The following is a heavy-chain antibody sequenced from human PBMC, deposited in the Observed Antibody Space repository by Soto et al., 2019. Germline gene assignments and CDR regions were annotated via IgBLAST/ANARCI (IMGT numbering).Heavy chain of an antibody. CDR1: GGTFRTYA. D-gene: IGHD2-2*01. CDR2: IIHTVDIA. Sequence: QVQLVQSGAEVKKPGSSVKVSCKASGGTFRTYAISWVRQVPGQGPEWMGRIIHTVDIANYAQKFLGRLTITADMSTCTASLELTSLRFEDTAVYYCATIPQNYCSSTTCWGYYDCWCQGTVVDVSS. V-gene: IGHV1-69*02. CDR3: ATIPQNYCSSTTCWGYYDC. J-gene: IGHJ4*02.